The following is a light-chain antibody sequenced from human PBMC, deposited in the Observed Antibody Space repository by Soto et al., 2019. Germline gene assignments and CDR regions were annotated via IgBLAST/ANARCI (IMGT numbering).Light chain of an antibody. CDR1: QSVSSNL. J-gene: IGKJ1*01. CDR2: GAS. CDR3: QQYGSSPRT. Sequence: EIVLTQSPGTLSLSPGERATLSCRASQSVSSNLLAWYQQKPGQAPRLLIYGASNRASGIPDRFSGSGSGADFTLTISRLEPEDFAVCYCQQYGSSPRTFGQGTKVEIK. V-gene: IGKV3-20*01.